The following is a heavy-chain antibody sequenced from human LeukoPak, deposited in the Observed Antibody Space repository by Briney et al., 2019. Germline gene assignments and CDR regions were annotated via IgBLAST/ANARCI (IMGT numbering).Heavy chain of an antibody. V-gene: IGHV1-2*06. Sequence: GASVKVSCEASGYTFTDSFIHWVRQAPGQGPEWMGRMNAKSGVTMYAQTLQDRVTMTRDTSISTAYMELSRLTSDDTALYYCARDLASTSNWEFDYWGRGTLVTVSS. CDR3: ARDLASTSNWEFDY. CDR2: MNAKSGVT. CDR1: GYTFTDSF. J-gene: IGHJ4*02. D-gene: IGHD7-27*01.